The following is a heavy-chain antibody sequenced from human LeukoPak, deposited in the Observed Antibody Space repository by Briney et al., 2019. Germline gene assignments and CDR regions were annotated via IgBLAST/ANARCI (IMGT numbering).Heavy chain of an antibody. V-gene: IGHV4-31*03. D-gene: IGHD2-15*01. CDR1: GGSISSGDHF. J-gene: IGHJ4*02. Sequence: SETLSLTCTVSGGSISSGDHFRSWIRQHPGKGLEWIGYIYYSGTTYYNPSLKSRVTISVDTSKNHFSLKLTSVTAADTAVYYCTRDVPRSAGYPDNWGQGTLVTVSS. CDR3: TRDVPRSAGYPDN. CDR2: IYYSGTT.